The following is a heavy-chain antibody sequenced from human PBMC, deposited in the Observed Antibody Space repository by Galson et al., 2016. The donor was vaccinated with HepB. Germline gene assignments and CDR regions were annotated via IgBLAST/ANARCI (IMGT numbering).Heavy chain of an antibody. CDR2: ISTNGISQ. D-gene: IGHD3-9*01. J-gene: IGHJ3*02. CDR1: GFTFSKYA. CDR3: AKDQGILRHFDWLTYDAFDM. V-gene: IGHV3-30*18. Sequence: SLRLSCAASGFTFSKYALHWVRQAPGKGLEWVAVISTNGISQNYEDSVKGRFTVYRDNSKNTVDLQMNSLIPEDTAVYYCAKDQGILRHFDWLTYDAFDMWGQGTMVTVSS.